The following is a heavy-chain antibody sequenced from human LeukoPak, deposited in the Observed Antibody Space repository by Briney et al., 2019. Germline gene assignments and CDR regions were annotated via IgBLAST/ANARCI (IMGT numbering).Heavy chain of an antibody. CDR1: GGSISSSSYY. CDR3: ARVDIVVLPSADFDY. Sequence: SETLSLTCTVSGGSISSSSYYWGWIRQPPGKGLEWIGSIYYSGSTYYNPSLKSRVTISVDTSKNQFSLKLSSVTAADTAVYYCARVDIVVLPSADFDYWGQGTLVTVSS. CDR2: IYYSGST. J-gene: IGHJ4*02. D-gene: IGHD2-2*01. V-gene: IGHV4-39*07.